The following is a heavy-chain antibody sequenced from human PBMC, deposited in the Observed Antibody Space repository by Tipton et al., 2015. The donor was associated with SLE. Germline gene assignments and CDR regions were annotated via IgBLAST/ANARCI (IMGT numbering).Heavy chain of an antibody. D-gene: IGHD5-24*01. CDR1: GFIFSTYA. V-gene: IGHV3-30*04. CDR3: ARRGYKTWYFDL. J-gene: IGHJ2*01. CDR2: ISYDGSYR. Sequence: SLRLSCVASGFIFSTYATSWARQAPGEGLEWVAVISYDGSYRYYSDSVKGRFTISRDNSKNTLYLQMNSLRAGDTAVYYCARRGYKTWYFDLWGRGALVTVSS.